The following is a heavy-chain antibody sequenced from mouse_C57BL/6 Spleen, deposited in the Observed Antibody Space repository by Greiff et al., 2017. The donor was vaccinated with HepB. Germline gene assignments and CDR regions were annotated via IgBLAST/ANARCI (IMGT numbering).Heavy chain of an antibody. CDR3: ARPTYYYAMDY. J-gene: IGHJ4*01. Sequence: EVNLVESGGGLVQPGGSLKLSCAASGFTFSDYYMYWVRQTPEKRLEWVAYISNGGGSTYYPDTVKGRFTISRDNAKNTLYLQMSRLKSEDTAMYYCARPTYYYAMDYWGQGTSVTVSS. CDR2: ISNGGGST. CDR1: GFTFSDYY. V-gene: IGHV5-12*01.